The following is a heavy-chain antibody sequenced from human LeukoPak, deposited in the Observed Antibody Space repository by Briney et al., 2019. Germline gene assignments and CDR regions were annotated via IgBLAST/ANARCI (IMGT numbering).Heavy chain of an antibody. Sequence: GGSLRVSCAVSGPTFRNAFMNWVRHAPGKGLEWVGRMESSTDGGTTDYAAPVKGRFTMSRDDSKNTLYLQMNNVKTEDTGVYYCTTSPGITVFGVVTDYRGQGTLVIVSS. CDR2: MESSTDGGTT. CDR1: GPTFRNAF. V-gene: IGHV3-15*04. CDR3: TTSPGITVFGVVTDY. D-gene: IGHD3-3*01. J-gene: IGHJ4*02.